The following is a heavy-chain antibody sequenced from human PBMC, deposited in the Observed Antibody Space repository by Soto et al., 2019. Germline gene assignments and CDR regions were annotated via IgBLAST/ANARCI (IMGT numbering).Heavy chain of an antibody. CDR1: GFTFSGHW. J-gene: IGHJ6*02. CDR2: INGDGSST. D-gene: IGHD2-2*01. V-gene: IGHV3-74*01. Sequence: EVQLVESGGGLVQPGGSLRLSCAASGFTFSGHWMHWVRQAPGKGLVWVSRINGDGSSTNYADFVKGRFTISRDNAESTLYLQINSLRAEDTAVYYCASPVVPAAMGGPYFSGIDVWGQGTTVTVSS. CDR3: ASPVVPAAMGGPYFSGIDV.